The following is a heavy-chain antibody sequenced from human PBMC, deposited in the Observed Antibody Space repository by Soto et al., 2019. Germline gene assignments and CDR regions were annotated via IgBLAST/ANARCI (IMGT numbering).Heavy chain of an antibody. D-gene: IGHD6-25*01. Sequence: QVQLVQSGAEVKKPGASVKVSCKASGYTFTSYDINWVRQATGQGLEWMGWMNPNSCNTGYAQKFQVRVTMTMNTSISTAYMELSILRSDDTAVYYCARGWGAARYNWFDPWGQETLVTVSS. V-gene: IGHV1-8*01. CDR2: MNPNSCNT. CDR1: GYTFTSYD. J-gene: IGHJ5*02. CDR3: ARGWGAARYNWFDP.